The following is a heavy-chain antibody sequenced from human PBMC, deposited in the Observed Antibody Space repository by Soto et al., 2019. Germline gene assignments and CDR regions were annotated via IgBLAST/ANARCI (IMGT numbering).Heavy chain of an antibody. CDR2: IYYSGST. Sequence: SETLSLTCTVSGGSISSSSYYWGWIRQPPGKGLEWIGSIYYSGSTYYNPSLKSRVTISVDTSKNQFSLKLSSVTAADTAVYYCARVHTWGGFNRGYYYHSARHYYFDYWGQGPLVTVSS. D-gene: IGHD3-22*01. J-gene: IGHJ4*02. V-gene: IGHV4-39*07. CDR1: GGSISSSSYY. CDR3: ARVHTWGGFNRGYYYHSARHYYFDY.